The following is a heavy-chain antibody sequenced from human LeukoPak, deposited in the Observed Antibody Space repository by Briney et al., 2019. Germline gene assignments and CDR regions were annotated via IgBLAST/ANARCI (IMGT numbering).Heavy chain of an antibody. V-gene: IGHV3-11*04. CDR1: RFTFSDYY. Sequence: PGGSLRLSCAASRFTFSDYYMSWIRQAPGKGLEWVSYISSSGSTIFYADSVKGRFTISRDNAKNSLYLQMNSLRAEDTAVYYCASTSLWERSGSYQRDFDYWGQGTLVTVSS. J-gene: IGHJ4*02. CDR2: ISSSGSTI. CDR3: ASTSLWERSGSYQRDFDY. D-gene: IGHD3-10*01.